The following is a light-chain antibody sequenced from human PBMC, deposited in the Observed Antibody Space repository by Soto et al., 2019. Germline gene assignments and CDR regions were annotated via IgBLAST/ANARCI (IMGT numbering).Light chain of an antibody. CDR1: QDINNF. CDR3: QQRQYWPPIT. Sequence: DIQMTQSPSSLSASVGDRVTITCQASQDINNFLNWYQQKPGKAPKLLIYDASNLETGVPSRFSGSGSGTDFTLTISSLEPEDCAIYYCQQRQYWPPITFGQGTRLEI. V-gene: IGKV1-33*01. J-gene: IGKJ5*01. CDR2: DAS.